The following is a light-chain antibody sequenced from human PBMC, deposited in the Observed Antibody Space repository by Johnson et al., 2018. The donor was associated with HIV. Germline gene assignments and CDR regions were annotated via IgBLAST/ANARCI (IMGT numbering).Light chain of an antibody. V-gene: IGLV1-51*02. CDR3: GTWDSSLSARV. CDR1: SSNIGNNY. J-gene: IGLJ1*01. Sequence: QPVLTQPPSVSAAPGHKVTISCSGSSSNIGNNYVSWYQQLPGTAPKLLIYENNKRPSGIPDRFSGSKSGTSATLGITGLQTGDEADYYCGTWDSSLSARVFGTGTKVTVL. CDR2: ENN.